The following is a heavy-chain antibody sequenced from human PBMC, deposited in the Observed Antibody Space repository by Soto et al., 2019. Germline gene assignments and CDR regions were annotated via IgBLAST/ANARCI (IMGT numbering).Heavy chain of an antibody. Sequence: QVQVVQSGDEVKETGASVRVSCKTSGYSFTAYGISWVRQAPGQGLEWMGWISCYNGKTKYAQKVHGRFTITTDTSTSTAYIEVRSLRSDDTAIYYCARDAPPPELRFLEWHNSDYNGMYVWGQGTTVTVSS. CDR1: GYSFTAYG. CDR2: ISCYNGKT. J-gene: IGHJ6*02. V-gene: IGHV1-18*01. D-gene: IGHD3-3*01. CDR3: ARDAPPPELRFLEWHNSDYNGMYV.